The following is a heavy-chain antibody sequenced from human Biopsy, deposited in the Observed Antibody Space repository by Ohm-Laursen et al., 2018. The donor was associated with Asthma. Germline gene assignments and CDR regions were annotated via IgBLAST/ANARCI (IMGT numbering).Heavy chain of an antibody. V-gene: IGHV4-31*03. J-gene: IGHJ4*02. Sequence: SQTLSLTCPVSGGSISSGGYYWSWIRQHPGKGLEWIGFIYYSGSTYYNPSLKSRVSISIDTSKNQFSLKLSSVTAADTAVYYCARAQDYYDSGGYYRSFDYWGQGTLVTVSS. CDR1: GGSISSGGYY. CDR2: IYYSGST. D-gene: IGHD3-22*01. CDR3: ARAQDYYDSGGYYRSFDY.